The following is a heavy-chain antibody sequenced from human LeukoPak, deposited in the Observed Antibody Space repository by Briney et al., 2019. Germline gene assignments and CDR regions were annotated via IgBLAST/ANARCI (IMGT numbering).Heavy chain of an antibody. V-gene: IGHV1-69*13. CDR2: IIPIFGTA. D-gene: IGHD3-3*01. Sequence: SVKVSCKASGGTFSSYAISWVRQAPGQGLEWMGGIIPIFGTANYAQKFQGRVTITADESTSTAYMELSSLRSEDTAVYYCARGQQWRDDFWSGYSIWGQGTMVTVSS. J-gene: IGHJ3*02. CDR3: ARGQQWRDDFWSGYSI. CDR1: GGTFSSYA.